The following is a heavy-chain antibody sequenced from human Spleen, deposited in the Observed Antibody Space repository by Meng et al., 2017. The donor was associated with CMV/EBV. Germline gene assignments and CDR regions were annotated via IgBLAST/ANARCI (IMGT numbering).Heavy chain of an antibody. V-gene: IGHV1-18*01. CDR2: ISAYNGKT. J-gene: IGHJ4*02. Sequence: ASVKVSCKASGYTFTSYGISWVRQAPGQGLEWMGWISAYNGKTNYAQKFQGRVTMTTETSTSTAYMELRSLRSDDTAVYYCARASIVGAIPDYWGQGTLVTVSS. CDR3: ARASIVGAIPDY. D-gene: IGHD1-26*01. CDR1: GYTFTSYG.